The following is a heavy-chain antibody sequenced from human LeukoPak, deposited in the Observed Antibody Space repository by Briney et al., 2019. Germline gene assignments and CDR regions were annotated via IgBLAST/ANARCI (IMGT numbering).Heavy chain of an antibody. V-gene: IGHV3-7*01. J-gene: IGHJ5*02. Sequence: GGPLRLSCAAVGFTFNVYAMSWVRQAPGKGLEWVANIKQDGSEKYYVDSVKGRFTISRDNAKNSLYLQMNSLRAEDTAVYYRARVGDIVVVPASYLGWFDPWGQGTLVTVSS. CDR2: IKQDGSEK. D-gene: IGHD2-2*01. CDR3: ARVGDIVVVPASYLGWFDP. CDR1: GFTFNVYA.